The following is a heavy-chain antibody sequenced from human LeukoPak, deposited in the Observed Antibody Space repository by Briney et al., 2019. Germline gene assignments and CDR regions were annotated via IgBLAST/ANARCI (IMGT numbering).Heavy chain of an antibody. J-gene: IGHJ4*02. CDR3: ARDAIAFDY. CDR1: GGTFSSYA. V-gene: IGHV1-18*01. D-gene: IGHD2-21*01. CDR2: ISAYNGNT. Sequence: ASVKASCKASGGTFSSYAISWVRQAPGQGLEWMGWISAYNGNTNYAQKLQGRVTMTTDTSTSTAYMELRSLRSDDTAVYYCARDAIAFDYWGQGTLVTVSS.